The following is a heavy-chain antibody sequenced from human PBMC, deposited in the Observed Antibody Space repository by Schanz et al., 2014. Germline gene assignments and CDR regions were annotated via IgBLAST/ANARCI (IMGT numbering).Heavy chain of an antibody. Sequence: EVQLLESGGGLVQPGGSLRLSCAASGFTFSSYAMTWVRQAPGMGLEWVSAISGRDGSTYYADSVRGRFTISRDNSKYTVYLQMNSLRADDTAVYYCAKGPYYYYYMDVWGNGTTVTVSS. J-gene: IGHJ6*03. CDR3: AKGPYYYYYMDV. V-gene: IGHV3-23*01. CDR2: ISGRDGST. CDR1: GFTFSSYA.